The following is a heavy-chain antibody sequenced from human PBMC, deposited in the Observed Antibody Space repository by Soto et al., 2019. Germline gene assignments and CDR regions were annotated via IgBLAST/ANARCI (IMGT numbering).Heavy chain of an antibody. D-gene: IGHD6-13*01. CDR3: AKDSSVIAAGSGGWFDP. Sequence: QVQLVESGGGVVQPGRSLRLSCAASGFDFNTYGLHWVRQAPGKGLEWVAAISFDGGSQYYADSVKGRFTVSRDKSNSTLYLQMNSRGAEDTATYFCAKDSSVIAAGSGGWFDPWGPGTLVIVSS. CDR2: ISFDGGSQ. CDR1: GFDFNTYG. J-gene: IGHJ5*02. V-gene: IGHV3-30*18.